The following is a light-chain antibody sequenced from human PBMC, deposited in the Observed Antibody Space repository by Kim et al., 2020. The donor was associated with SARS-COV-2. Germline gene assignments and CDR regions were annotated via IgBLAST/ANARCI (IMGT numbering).Light chain of an antibody. V-gene: IGLV4-69*01. CDR3: QTWGTGFVV. CDR1: SGHSSYA. Sequence: ASVKPTCTLSSGHSSYAIAWLQQQPEKGPRYLMKVNSDGSHTRGDGIPDRFSGSSSGDERYLSISNLQSEDEADFYCQTWGTGFVVFGRGTKVTVL. CDR2: VNSDGSH. J-gene: IGLJ2*01.